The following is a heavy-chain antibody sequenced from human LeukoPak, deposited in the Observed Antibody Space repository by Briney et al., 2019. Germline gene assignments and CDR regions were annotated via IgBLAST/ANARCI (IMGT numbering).Heavy chain of an antibody. CDR3: AQVNYGDYGNWFDP. D-gene: IGHD4-17*01. Sequence: PSETLCLTCTASGGSISSYYWSWIRQPAGKGLEWVGRIYTSGSTNYNPSLKSRVTMSVDTSKNQFSLKLSSVTAADTAVYYCAQVNYGDYGNWFDPWGQGTLVTVSS. CDR2: IYTSGST. CDR1: GGSISSYY. J-gene: IGHJ5*02. V-gene: IGHV4-4*07.